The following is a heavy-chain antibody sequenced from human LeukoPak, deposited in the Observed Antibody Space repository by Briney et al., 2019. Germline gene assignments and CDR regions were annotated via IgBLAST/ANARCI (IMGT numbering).Heavy chain of an antibody. J-gene: IGHJ5*02. Sequence: GGSLRLSCAASGFSFSDAWMNWVRQAPGKGLEWVGHIRSKADGGTPDYIAPVKGRFTISRDDSKDTLYLQMNSLRAEDTAIYYCAKVPRQHDNWFDPWGQGTLVTVSS. CDR3: AKVPRQHDNWFDP. CDR1: GFSFSDAW. V-gene: IGHV3-15*07. CDR2: IRSKADGGTP. D-gene: IGHD3-9*01.